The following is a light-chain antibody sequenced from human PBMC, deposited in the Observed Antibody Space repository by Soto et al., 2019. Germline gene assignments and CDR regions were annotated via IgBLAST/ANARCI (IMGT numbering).Light chain of an antibody. J-gene: IGLJ1*01. CDR3: SSYTSSNTYV. CDR1: ISDVSGYNF. V-gene: IGLV2-14*03. CDR2: DVS. Sequence: QSVLTQPASVSGSPGQSITISCTGTISDVSGYNFVSWYQQYPGEAPKLMIYDVSNRPSGVSNRFSGSKSGNTASLTISGLQAEDEADYYSSSYTSSNTYVFGTGTKVTVL.